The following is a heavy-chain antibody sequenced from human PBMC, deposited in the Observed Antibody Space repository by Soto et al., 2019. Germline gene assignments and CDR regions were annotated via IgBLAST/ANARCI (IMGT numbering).Heavy chain of an antibody. CDR1: GDSISSADYY. CDR2: IFYSGTT. CDR3: ATDLWVEPELYYYGMDV. D-gene: IGHD1-1*01. Sequence: SETLSLTCTVSGDSISSADYYWSWIRQTPGKGLEWIGHIFYSGTTYYNPSLKSRLTISVDTSKNHFSLRLTSVTAADTAVYSSATDLWVEPELYYYGMDVWGQGTTVTVSS. V-gene: IGHV4-30-4*01. J-gene: IGHJ6*02.